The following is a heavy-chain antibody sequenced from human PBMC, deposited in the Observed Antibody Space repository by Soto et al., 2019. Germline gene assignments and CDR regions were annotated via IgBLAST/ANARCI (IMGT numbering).Heavy chain of an antibody. V-gene: IGHV4-34*01. CDR1: GGSFIGYY. J-gene: IGHJ4*02. D-gene: IGHD2-15*01. CDR2: INHSGST. Sequence: SETLPLTWAVYGGSFIGYYWSWISKTKGKGLEWIGEINHSGSTNYNPSLKSRVTISVDTSKNQFSLKLSSVTAADTAVYYCARASPDIVVVVPYHFDYWGQGTLVTVSS. CDR3: ARASPDIVVVVPYHFDY.